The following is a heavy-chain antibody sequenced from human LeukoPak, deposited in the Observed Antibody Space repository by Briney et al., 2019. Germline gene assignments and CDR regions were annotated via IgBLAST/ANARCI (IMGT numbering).Heavy chain of an antibody. CDR1: GGTFSSYA. J-gene: IGHJ6*03. CDR2: IIPILGIA. D-gene: IGHD7-27*01. CDR3: ARAEKPNWGNYYYYCMDV. Sequence: SVKVSCKASGGTFSSYAISWVRQAPGQGLEWMGRIIPILGIANYAQKFQGRVTITADKSTSTAYMELSSLRSDDTAVYYCARAEKPNWGNYYYYCMDVWGKGTTVTVSS. V-gene: IGHV1-69*04.